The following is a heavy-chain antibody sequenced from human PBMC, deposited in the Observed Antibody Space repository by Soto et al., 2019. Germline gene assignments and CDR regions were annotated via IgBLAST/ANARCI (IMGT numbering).Heavy chain of an antibody. CDR2: IYYSGGT. Sequence: SETLSLTCTVSGGSISSSSYYWSWIRQPPGKGLEWIGYIYYSGGTNYNPSLKSRVTISVDTSKNQVSLKLSSVTAADTDVYYCARRYGGTFDYWGQGTLVTVSS. V-gene: IGHV4-61*05. CDR3: ARRYGGTFDY. CDR1: GGSISSSSYY. D-gene: IGHD2-15*01. J-gene: IGHJ4*02.